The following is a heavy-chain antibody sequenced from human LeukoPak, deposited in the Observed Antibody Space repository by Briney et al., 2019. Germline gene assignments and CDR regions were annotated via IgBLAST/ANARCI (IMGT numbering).Heavy chain of an antibody. CDR3: ARDKVIASAGTPNWFDP. CDR1: GYTFNKYG. J-gene: IGHJ5*02. D-gene: IGHD6-13*01. V-gene: IGHV1-18*01. Sequence: ASVKVSCKASGYTFNKYGISWVRQAPGQGLEWMGWISAYDGNTEYAQKFQGRVTMTTDTSTSTAYMELRSLRSDDTAVYYCARDKVIASAGTPNWFDPWGQGTLVTVSS. CDR2: ISAYDGNT.